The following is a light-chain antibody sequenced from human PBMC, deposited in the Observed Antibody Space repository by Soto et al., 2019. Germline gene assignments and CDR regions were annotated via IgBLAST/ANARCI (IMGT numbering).Light chain of an antibody. J-gene: IGKJ5*01. CDR1: QSVSSSY. Sequence: EIVVTQSPCTLSLSPGERATLSCRASQSVSSSYLAWYQQKPGQAPSLLIYGASTRATGVPDRFSGTGSGTEFTLTISSLKSEDYAVYDCQQYKSWPPITFGQGTRLEIK. V-gene: IGKV3-15*01. CDR2: GAS. CDR3: QQYKSWPPIT.